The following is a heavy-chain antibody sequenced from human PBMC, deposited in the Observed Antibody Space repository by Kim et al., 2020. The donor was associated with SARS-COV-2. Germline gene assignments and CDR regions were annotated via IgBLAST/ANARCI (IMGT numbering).Heavy chain of an antibody. Sequence: GGSLRLSCTASGFTFRGYGMHWVRQAPGKGLEWVAVMSCDGSNEYYGDSVRGRFTISRDNSKNTMDLQMNSLRVEDTAVYYCAKGFGGWFDRRGDAYGMDVWGQGTTVTVSS. CDR1: GFTFRGYG. CDR3: AKGFGGWFDRRGDAYGMDV. D-gene: IGHD3-16*01. J-gene: IGHJ6*02. CDR2: MSCDGSNE. V-gene: IGHV3-30*18.